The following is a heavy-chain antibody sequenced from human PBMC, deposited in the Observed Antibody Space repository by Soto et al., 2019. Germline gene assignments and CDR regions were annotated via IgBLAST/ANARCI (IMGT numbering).Heavy chain of an antibody. D-gene: IGHD6-19*01. CDR2: ISAGGDST. Sequence: GSLRLSCAASGFTFNTYGMSWVRQAPGKGLEWVSVISAGGDSTYYADSVKGRFTISRDNSKNTLYLQMNSLRAEDTAVYYCAKDWGSGWFRSYFDSWGQGTLVTVSS. J-gene: IGHJ4*02. CDR3: AKDWGSGWFRSYFDS. V-gene: IGHV3-23*01. CDR1: GFTFNTYG.